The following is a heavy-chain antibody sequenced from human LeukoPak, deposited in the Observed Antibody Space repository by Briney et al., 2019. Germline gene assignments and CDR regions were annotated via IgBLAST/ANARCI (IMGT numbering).Heavy chain of an antibody. CDR3: ARDDADLVAHW. J-gene: IGHJ4*02. CDR2: ISSSSSTI. D-gene: IGHD5-12*01. V-gene: IGHV3-48*04. CDR1: GFTFSSYS. Sequence: GGSLRLSCAASGFTFSSYSMNWVRQAPGKGLEWVSYISSSSSTIYYADSVKGRFTISRDNARNSLFLQMNSLRAEDTAVYYCARDDADLVAHWWGQGTLVTVSS.